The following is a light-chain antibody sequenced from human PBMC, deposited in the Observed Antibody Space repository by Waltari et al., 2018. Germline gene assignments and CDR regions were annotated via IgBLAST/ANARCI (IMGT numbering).Light chain of an antibody. CDR2: ANY. Sequence: QSVLTQLPLASGTPGQRVTSSCSGNSINIGINTVTCYQELPGTAPKLLIYANYHRPSGVPDLFSASKSDTSASLAISGLQSEDEADYFCATWDDSLNGRVFGGGTKLAVL. CDR1: SINIGINT. CDR3: ATWDDSLNGRV. J-gene: IGLJ3*02. V-gene: IGLV1-44*01.